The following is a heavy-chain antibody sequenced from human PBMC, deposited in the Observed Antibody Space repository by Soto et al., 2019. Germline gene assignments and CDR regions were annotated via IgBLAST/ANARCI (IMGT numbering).Heavy chain of an antibody. D-gene: IGHD2-2*01. CDR2: IWYDGSNK. CDR3: ATGYCSSTSCRSSFDY. Sequence: GGSLRLSCAASGFTFSSYGMHWVRQAPGKGLEWVAVIWYDGSNKYYADSVKGRFTISRDNSKNTLYLQMNSLRAEDTAVYYCATGYCSSTSCRSSFDYWGQGTLVTVSS. CDR1: GFTFSSYG. V-gene: IGHV3-33*01. J-gene: IGHJ4*02.